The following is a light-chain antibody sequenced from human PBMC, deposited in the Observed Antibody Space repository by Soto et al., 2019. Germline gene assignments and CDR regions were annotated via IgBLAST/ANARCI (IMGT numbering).Light chain of an antibody. CDR2: EDS. J-gene: IGLJ1*01. Sequence: QSALTQPPSVSGSPGQSVTISCTGTSSDVGSYSRVSWYQQPPGTAPKLMIYEDSNRPSGVPDRFSGSKSGNTASLTISGLQPEDEADYYCSSYTSSNTYVFGTGTKVTVL. V-gene: IGLV2-18*02. CDR3: SSYTSSNTYV. CDR1: SSDVGSYSR.